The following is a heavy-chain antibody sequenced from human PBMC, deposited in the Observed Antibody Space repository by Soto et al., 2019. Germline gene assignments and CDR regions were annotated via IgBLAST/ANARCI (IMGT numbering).Heavy chain of an antibody. CDR1: GYTFTSYA. V-gene: IGHV1-8*02. J-gene: IGHJ4*02. D-gene: IGHD6-13*01. Sequence: ASVKVSCKASGYTFTSYAMHWVRQATGQGLEWMGWMNPNSGSTVYAQKFQGRVTMTRNTSISTAYMELSSLRSEDTAVYYCAREKSSWYDYWGQRTLVTVSS. CDR3: AREKSSWYDY. CDR2: MNPNSGST.